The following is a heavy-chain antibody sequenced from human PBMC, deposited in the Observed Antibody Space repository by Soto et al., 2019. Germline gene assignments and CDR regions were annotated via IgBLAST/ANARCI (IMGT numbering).Heavy chain of an antibody. CDR1: GFTFSSYS. D-gene: IGHD4-4*01. Sequence: EVQLVESGGGLVKPGGSLRLSCAASGFTFSSYSMNWVRQAPGKGLEWVSSISSSSSYIYYADSVKGRFTISRDNAKNSLYLQMNSLRAEDTAVYYCARPNYSNHISRMDVWGKGTTVTVSS. V-gene: IGHV3-21*01. J-gene: IGHJ6*04. CDR2: ISSSSSYI. CDR3: ARPNYSNHISRMDV.